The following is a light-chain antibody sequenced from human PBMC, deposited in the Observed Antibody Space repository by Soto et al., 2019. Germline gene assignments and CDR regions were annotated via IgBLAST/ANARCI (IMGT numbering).Light chain of an antibody. Sequence: EIVLTQSPGPLSLSPGERATLSCRASQSVSSSYLAWYQQKPGQPPSLLMYGASRRATGIPERFSGSGSGTDFTLTISRLEPEDFAVYYCQQYGSSPRTFGKGTKVEIK. CDR2: GAS. CDR1: QSVSSSY. CDR3: QQYGSSPRT. V-gene: IGKV3-20*01. J-gene: IGKJ1*01.